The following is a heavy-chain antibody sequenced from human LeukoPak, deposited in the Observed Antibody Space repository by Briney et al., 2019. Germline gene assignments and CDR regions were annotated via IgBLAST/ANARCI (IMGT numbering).Heavy chain of an antibody. V-gene: IGHV1-69*13. CDR3: ASGFSRYYDSSGYYPFGPFDY. J-gene: IGHJ4*02. Sequence: SVKVSCKASGGTFSSYAISWVRQAPGRGLEWMGGIIPMFGTANYAQKFQGRVTITADESTSTAYMELSSLRSEDTAVYYCASGFSRYYDSSGYYPFGPFDYWGQGTLVTVSS. D-gene: IGHD3-22*01. CDR1: GGTFSSYA. CDR2: IIPMFGTA.